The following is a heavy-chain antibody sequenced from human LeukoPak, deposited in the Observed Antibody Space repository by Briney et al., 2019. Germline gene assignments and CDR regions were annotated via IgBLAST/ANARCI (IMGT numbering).Heavy chain of an antibody. CDR2: IYPGDSDT. CDR3: ARVQKSDGRNHGMDV. V-gene: IGHV5-51*01. J-gene: IGHJ6*02. CDR1: GYSFTSYW. D-gene: IGHD5-24*01. Sequence: GESLKISCKGSGYSFTSYWIGWVRQMPGRGLEWMGIIYPGDSDTRYSPSFQGQVTISADKSISTAYLQWSSLKASDTAIYYCARVQKSDGRNHGMDVWGQGTTVTVSS.